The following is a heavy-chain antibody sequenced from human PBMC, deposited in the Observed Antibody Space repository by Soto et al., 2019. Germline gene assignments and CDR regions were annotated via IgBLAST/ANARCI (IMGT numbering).Heavy chain of an antibody. V-gene: IGHV3-23*01. Sequence: EVQLLESGGGLVQPGGSLKLSCAVSGFTFTIYAMCWVRQAPGKGLEWVSGINDDGDRTYYPDSVRGRFTISRDNSKNTLYLQMNSSGAEDTGVYYCAREEWTDRRPYLYSGMDVWGQGTTVTVSS. CDR3: AREEWTDRRPYLYSGMDV. J-gene: IGHJ6*02. D-gene: IGHD3-3*01. CDR2: INDDGDRT. CDR1: GFTFTIYA.